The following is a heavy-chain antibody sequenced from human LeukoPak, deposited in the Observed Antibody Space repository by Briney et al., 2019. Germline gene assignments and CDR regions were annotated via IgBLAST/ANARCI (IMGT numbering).Heavy chain of an antibody. J-gene: IGHJ4*02. CDR2: IYYGGST. V-gene: IGHV4-59*01. D-gene: IGHD6-13*01. CDR3: ARTRSSTWHLLDY. Sequence: PSETLSLTCTVSGGSISSYYWTWIRQPPGKGLEWIGYIYYGGSTNYNPSLKSRVTISVDTSKNQFSLKLTSVTAADTAVYYCARTRSSTWHLLDYWGQGTLVTVSS. CDR1: GGSISSYY.